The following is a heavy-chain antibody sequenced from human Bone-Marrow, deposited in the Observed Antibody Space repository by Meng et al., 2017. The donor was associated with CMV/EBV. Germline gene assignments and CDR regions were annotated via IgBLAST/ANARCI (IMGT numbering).Heavy chain of an antibody. CDR1: GGSFSGYY. CDR2: INHSGST. Sequence: GSLRLSCAVYGGSFSGYYWSWIRQPPGKGLEWIGEINHSGSTNYNPSLKSRVTISVDTSKNQFSLKLSSVTAADTAVYYCASTRGRPRGYSYSHPGGMDVWGQGTTVTVSS. CDR3: ASTRGRPRGYSYSHPGGMDV. D-gene: IGHD5-18*01. V-gene: IGHV4-34*01. J-gene: IGHJ6*02.